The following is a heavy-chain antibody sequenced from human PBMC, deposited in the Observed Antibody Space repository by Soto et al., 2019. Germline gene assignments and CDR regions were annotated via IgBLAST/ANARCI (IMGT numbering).Heavy chain of an antibody. V-gene: IGHV4-39*01. Sequence: QLQLQESGPGLVKPSETLSLTCTVSGGSISSSSYYWGWIRQPPGKGLEWIGSIYYSGSTYYNPSHKRRVTISVDTSKNQFSLKLSSVTAADTAVYYCAIQRVAWFDPWGQGTLVTVSS. D-gene: IGHD2-15*01. J-gene: IGHJ5*02. CDR1: GGSISSSSYY. CDR3: AIQRVAWFDP. CDR2: IYYSGST.